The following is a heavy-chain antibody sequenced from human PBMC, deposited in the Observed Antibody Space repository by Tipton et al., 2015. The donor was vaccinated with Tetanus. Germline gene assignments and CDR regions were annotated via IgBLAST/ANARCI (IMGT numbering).Heavy chain of an antibody. Sequence: SLRLSCAASGFTSESHYMHWVRQTPGKGLVWISRINPDGIRTNYADSVKGRFTISRDHAKNTVYLQMNSLRAEDTAVYFCARRSLTNYGLDVWGQGTPVPVSS. CDR3: ARRSLTNYGLDV. V-gene: IGHV3-74*01. CDR2: INPDGIRT. J-gene: IGHJ6*02. D-gene: IGHD1-1*01. CDR1: GFTSESHY.